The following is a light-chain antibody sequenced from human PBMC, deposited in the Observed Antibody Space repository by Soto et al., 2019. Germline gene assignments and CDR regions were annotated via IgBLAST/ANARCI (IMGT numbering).Light chain of an antibody. CDR3: EQHVNPVYI. CDR2: GAS. Sequence: ESVLTQSPGTLCLSPGERATLSCRASQTIIGNYLAWYQQKPGQAPRLLIYGASNRATGVPDRFSGSYSGTDFSLTITRLEPEDFAGYYCEQHVNPVYIFGQGTRLEIK. V-gene: IGKV3-20*01. CDR1: QTIIGNY. J-gene: IGKJ2*01.